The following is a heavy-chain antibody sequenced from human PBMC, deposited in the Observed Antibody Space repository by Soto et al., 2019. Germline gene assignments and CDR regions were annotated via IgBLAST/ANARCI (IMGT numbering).Heavy chain of an antibody. J-gene: IGHJ4*02. CDR2: INHSGST. D-gene: IGHD6-13*01. CDR3: GRRGLKIAAAGYFDY. Sequence: QVQLQQWGAGLLKPSETLSLTCAVYGGSFSGYYWSWIRQPPGKGLEWIGDINHSGSTNYNPFLTTRLTRSVDTPKNQFSLKLGSVDAAGTTVYYCGRRGLKIAAAGYFDYGGQGTLVTVSS. V-gene: IGHV4-34*01. CDR1: GGSFSGYY.